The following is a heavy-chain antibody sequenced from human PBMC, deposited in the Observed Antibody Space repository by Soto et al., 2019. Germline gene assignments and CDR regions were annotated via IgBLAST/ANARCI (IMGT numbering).Heavy chain of an antibody. Sequence: GESLKISCKGSGYSFTSYWIGWVRQMPGKGLEWMGIIYPGDSDTRYSPSFQGQVTIPADKSISTAYLQWSSLKASDTAMYYCARSRIAVAGDFDYWGQGTLVTVSS. CDR2: IYPGDSDT. D-gene: IGHD6-19*01. V-gene: IGHV5-51*01. CDR3: ARSRIAVAGDFDY. CDR1: GYSFTSYW. J-gene: IGHJ4*02.